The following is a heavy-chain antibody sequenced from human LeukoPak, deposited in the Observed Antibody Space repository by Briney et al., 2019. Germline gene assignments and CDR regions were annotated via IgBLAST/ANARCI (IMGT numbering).Heavy chain of an antibody. CDR1: GFTFNNYA. J-gene: IGHJ4*02. V-gene: IGHV3-23*01. Sequence: GGSLRLSCAGSGFTFNNYAMAWVRQAPGKELEWVSGISGSGGSTFYSVKGRFTISRDNSKNTLFLQMNRLRAEDTAIYYCAKAGEYCPDGSCYSENYYFDYWGQGTLVTVPS. CDR3: AKAGEYCPDGSCYSENYYFDY. D-gene: IGHD2-15*01. CDR2: ISGSGGST.